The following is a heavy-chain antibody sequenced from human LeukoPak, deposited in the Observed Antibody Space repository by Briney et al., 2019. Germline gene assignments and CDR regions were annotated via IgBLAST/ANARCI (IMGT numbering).Heavy chain of an antibody. CDR3: ARRTFGGVIVLFDY. Sequence: PSETLSLTCTVSGGSISSSSYYWGWIRQPPGKGREWIGSIYYSGSTYYNPSLKSRITISVDTSKNQFSLKLSSVTAADTAVYYCARRTFGGVIVLFDYWGRGTLVTVSS. CDR2: IYYSGST. J-gene: IGHJ4*02. CDR1: GGSISSSSYY. D-gene: IGHD3-16*02. V-gene: IGHV4-39*01.